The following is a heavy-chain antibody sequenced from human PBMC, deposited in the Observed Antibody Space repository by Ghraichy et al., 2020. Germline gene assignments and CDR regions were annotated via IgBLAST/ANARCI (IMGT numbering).Heavy chain of an antibody. Sequence: GGSLRLSCAASGFTFSSYGMHWVRQAPGKGLEWVAVIWYDGSNKYYADSVKGRFTISRDNSKNTLYLQMNSLRAEDTAVYYCARGAQARYSPFYLFDYWGQGTLVTVSS. CDR2: IWYDGSNK. D-gene: IGHD2/OR15-2a*01. CDR1: GFTFSSYG. V-gene: IGHV3-33*01. CDR3: ARGAQARYSPFYLFDY. J-gene: IGHJ4*02.